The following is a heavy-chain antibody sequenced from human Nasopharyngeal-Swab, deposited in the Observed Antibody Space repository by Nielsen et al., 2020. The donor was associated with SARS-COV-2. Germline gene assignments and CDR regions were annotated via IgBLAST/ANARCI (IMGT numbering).Heavy chain of an antibody. Sequence: TVSCKTSRDTFTNSAISWVRQAPGQGLEWMGGIVPALGLPNYAQKFRGRVTISADRSTTTSYLELSSLRSEDTAIYYCAREGEYGAYDAPDYWGQGTLVTVSS. D-gene: IGHD5-12*01. CDR3: AREGEYGAYDAPDY. V-gene: IGHV1-69*10. J-gene: IGHJ4*02. CDR1: RDTFTNSA. CDR2: IVPALGLP.